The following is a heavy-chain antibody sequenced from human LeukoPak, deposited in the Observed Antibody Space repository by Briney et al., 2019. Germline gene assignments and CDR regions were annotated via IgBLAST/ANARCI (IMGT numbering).Heavy chain of an antibody. CDR3: ARDRWSSTSYNDX. D-gene: IGHD2-2*01. V-gene: IGHV3-7*01. Sequence: PGGSLRLSCAASGFIFSSYYMSWVRQAPGKGLEWVANIKQDGSEKYYVDSVKGRFTISRDNSNNTLYLQMNSLRAEDTAVYYCARDRWSSTSYNDXXGQGTLVTVSS. J-gene: IGHJ4*02. CDR1: GFIFSSYY. CDR2: IKQDGSEK.